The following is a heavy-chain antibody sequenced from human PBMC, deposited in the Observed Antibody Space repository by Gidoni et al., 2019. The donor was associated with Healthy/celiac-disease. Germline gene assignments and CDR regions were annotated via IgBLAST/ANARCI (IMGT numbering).Heavy chain of an antibody. CDR3: ARDPDHYYDSSGYYRLFDY. V-gene: IGHV3-48*02. J-gene: IGHJ4*02. CDR2: ISSSSSTI. D-gene: IGHD3-22*01. Sequence: EVQLVESGGGLVQPGGSLRLSCAASGFTFSSYHIHWVRQAPGKGLELVSYISSSSSTIYYADSVKGRFTISRDNAKNSRYLQMNSLRDEDTAVYYCARDPDHYYDSSGYYRLFDYWGQGTLVTVSS. CDR1: GFTFSSYH.